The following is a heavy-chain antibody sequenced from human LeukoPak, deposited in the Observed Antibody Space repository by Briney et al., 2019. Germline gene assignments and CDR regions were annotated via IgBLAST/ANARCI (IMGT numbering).Heavy chain of an antibody. V-gene: IGHV1-69*06. D-gene: IGHD6-13*01. Sequence: SVKVSCKASGGTFSSYAISWVRQSPGQGLEWMGGIIPIFRTANYAQTFQGRVRITADKSTSTAYMELSSLRSEATAVYYCARGGLGAAGSVCFDPWGQGTLVTVSS. J-gene: IGHJ5*02. CDR3: ARGGLGAAGSVCFDP. CDR2: IIPIFRTA. CDR1: GGTFSSYA.